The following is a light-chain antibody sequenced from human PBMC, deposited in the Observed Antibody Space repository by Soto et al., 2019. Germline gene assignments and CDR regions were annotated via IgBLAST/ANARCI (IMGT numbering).Light chain of an antibody. CDR3: CSYAGSYSWV. V-gene: IGLV2-11*01. CDR1: SSDVGGYNY. J-gene: IGLJ2*01. Sequence: QSALTQPRSVSGSPGQSVTISCTGTSSDVGGYNYVSWYHQQPGIAPQLIIYDVSKRPSGVPDRFSGSKSGNTASLTISGLQAEDEADYYCCSYAGSYSWVFGGGTKLTVL. CDR2: DVS.